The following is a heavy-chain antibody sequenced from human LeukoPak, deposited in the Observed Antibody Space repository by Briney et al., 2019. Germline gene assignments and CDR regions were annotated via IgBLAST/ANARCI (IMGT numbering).Heavy chain of an antibody. CDR1: GGSISSSSYY. J-gene: IGHJ5*02. CDR3: ARVPSDYYDSSGYYQNWFDP. Sequence: ASETLSLTCSVSGGSISSSSYYWGWIRQPPGKGLEWIGYIYYSGSTNYNPSLKSRVTISVDTSKNQFSLKLSSVTAADTAVYYCARVPSDYYDSSGYYQNWFDPWGQGTLVTVSS. D-gene: IGHD3-22*01. V-gene: IGHV4-61*05. CDR2: IYYSGST.